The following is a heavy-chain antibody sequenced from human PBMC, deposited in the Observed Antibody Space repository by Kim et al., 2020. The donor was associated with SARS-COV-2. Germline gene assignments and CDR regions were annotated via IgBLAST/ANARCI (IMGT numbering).Heavy chain of an antibody. D-gene: IGHD2-2*01. CDR2: INPNSGGT. Sequence: ASVKVSCKASGYTFTGYYMHWVRQAPGQGLEWMGWINPNSGGTNYAQKFQGWVTMTRDTSISTAYMELSRLRSDDTAVYYCARGPGGYCSSTSCSNFDYWGQGTLVTVSS. CDR3: ARGPGGYCSSTSCSNFDY. CDR1: GYTFTGYY. V-gene: IGHV1-2*04. J-gene: IGHJ4*02.